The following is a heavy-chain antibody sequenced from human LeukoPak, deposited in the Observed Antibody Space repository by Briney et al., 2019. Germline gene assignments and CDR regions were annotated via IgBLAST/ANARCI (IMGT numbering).Heavy chain of an antibody. CDR1: GFTFRSYG. D-gene: IGHD2-15*01. CDR3: ARDWKYCSGGSCYGGFDY. J-gene: IGHJ4*02. V-gene: IGHV3-33*01. CDR2: IWYDGSKK. Sequence: PGTSLRLSCAESGFTFRSYGMHWVRQAPGKGLEWVAVIWYDGSKKYYADSVKGRFTISGDNSKNTLYLQMNSLRAEDTAVYYCARDWKYCSGGSCYGGFDYWGQGTLVTVSS.